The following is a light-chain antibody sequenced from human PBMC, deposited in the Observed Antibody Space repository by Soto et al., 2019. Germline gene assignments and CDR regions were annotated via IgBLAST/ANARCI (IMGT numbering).Light chain of an antibody. J-gene: IGKJ2*01. Sequence: DIQMTQSPSSLSASVGDRVTITCQASQDISNYLNWYQQKPGKAPKLLIYDASNLETGVPSRFSRSGSGTDFTFTISSLQHEDIATYYCQPYDNLPYTFGQGTKLEIK. V-gene: IGKV1-33*01. CDR2: DAS. CDR3: QPYDNLPYT. CDR1: QDISNY.